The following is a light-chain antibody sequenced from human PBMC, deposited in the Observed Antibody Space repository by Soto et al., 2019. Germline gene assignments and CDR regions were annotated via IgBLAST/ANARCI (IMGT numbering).Light chain of an antibody. V-gene: IGKV1-5*01. Sequence: DIPLTQTPSTFSASLGDEVTITCRASQTISRWLAWYQQKPGRAPKLLIYDASTLESGVPSRFSGSGSETEFTLTISRLQPDDFATYFCHSRAFGQGTRLEIK. CDR3: HSRA. CDR2: DAS. J-gene: IGKJ5*01. CDR1: QTISRW.